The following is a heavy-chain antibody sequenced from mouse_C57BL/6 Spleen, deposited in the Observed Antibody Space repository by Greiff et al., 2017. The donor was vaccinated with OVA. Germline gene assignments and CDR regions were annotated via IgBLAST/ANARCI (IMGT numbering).Heavy chain of an antibody. J-gene: IGHJ1*03. V-gene: IGHV5-16*01. CDR1: GFTFSDYY. CDR3: ARDGKPYWYFDV. CDR2: INYDGSST. D-gene: IGHD4-1*01. Sequence: EVKLVESEGGLVQPGSSMKLSCTASGFTFSDYYMAWVRQVPEKGLEWVANINYDGSSTYYLASLKSRFIISRDNAKNILYLQMSSLKSEDTATYYCARDGKPYWYFDVWGTGTTVTVSS.